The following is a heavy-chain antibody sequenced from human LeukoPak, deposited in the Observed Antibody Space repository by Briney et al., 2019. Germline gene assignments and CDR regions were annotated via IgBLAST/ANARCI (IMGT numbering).Heavy chain of an antibody. CDR1: GYTFTSYG. CDR2: ISAYNGNT. Sequence: GASVKVSCKASGYTFTSYGISWVRQAPGQGLEWMGWISAYNGNTNYAQKLQGRVTMTTDTSTSTAYMELRSLRSDDTAVYYCAREEGIAAAGNNWFDPWGQGTLVTVSS. J-gene: IGHJ5*02. D-gene: IGHD6-13*01. CDR3: AREEGIAAAGNNWFDP. V-gene: IGHV1-18*04.